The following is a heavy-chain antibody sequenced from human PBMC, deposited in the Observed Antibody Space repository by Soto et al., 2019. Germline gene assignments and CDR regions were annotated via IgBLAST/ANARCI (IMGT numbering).Heavy chain of an antibody. Sequence: ASVKVSCKASGYTFTGYYMHWVRQAPGQGLEWMGWINPNSGGTNYAQKFQGWVTMTRDTSISTAYMELSRLRSDDTAVYYCASGWDFWSGPYGMDVWGPGTTVTVSS. CDR1: GYTFTGYY. V-gene: IGHV1-2*04. D-gene: IGHD3-3*01. CDR2: INPNSGGT. CDR3: ASGWDFWSGPYGMDV. J-gene: IGHJ6*02.